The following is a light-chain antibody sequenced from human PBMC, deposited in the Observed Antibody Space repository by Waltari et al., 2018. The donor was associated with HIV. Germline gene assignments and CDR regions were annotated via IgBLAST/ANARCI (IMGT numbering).Light chain of an antibody. CDR1: QFISTS. Sequence: DIQMTQSPSSMSASVGDKVTITCRATQFISTSLAWYQQRPNRAPKLLIFDASRLQSGAPSRFSGRRSGTQFTLTINSLQPEDVGTYYCQQAHSFPHTFGQGT. CDR2: DAS. V-gene: IGKV1-12*01. CDR3: QQAHSFPHT. J-gene: IGKJ2*01.